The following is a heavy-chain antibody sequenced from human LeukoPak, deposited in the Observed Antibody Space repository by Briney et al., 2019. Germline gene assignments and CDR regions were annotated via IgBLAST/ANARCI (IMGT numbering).Heavy chain of an antibody. CDR1: GGSISPYY. D-gene: IGHD1-26*01. V-gene: IGHV4-4*09. CDR3: AKRQGPDSGSYDYFDP. CDR2: IHSNGYT. J-gene: IGHJ5*02. Sequence: SETLPLTCTVSGGSISPYYWSWIRQPPGQGLEWIAYIHSNGYTNYNPSLKSRVTISVDTSKNQFSLKVTSVTAADTAVYYCAKRQGPDSGSYDYFDPWGQGTLVTVSS.